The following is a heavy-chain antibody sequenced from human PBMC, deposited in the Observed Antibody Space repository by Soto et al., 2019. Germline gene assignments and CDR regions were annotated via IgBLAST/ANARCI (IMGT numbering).Heavy chain of an antibody. Sequence: EVQLLESGGGLVQPGGSLRLSCAASGSSFSAYAMNWVRQAPGKGLEWVSAISRSGDYTFYSDSVKGRFTISRDNSRNTLYMEMNSLRAEDTAVYYCAKGGFWVHYGMDVWGQGTTVSVSS. D-gene: IGHD7-27*01. CDR3: AKGGFWVHYGMDV. J-gene: IGHJ6*02. CDR2: ISRSGDYT. CDR1: GSSFSAYA. V-gene: IGHV3-23*01.